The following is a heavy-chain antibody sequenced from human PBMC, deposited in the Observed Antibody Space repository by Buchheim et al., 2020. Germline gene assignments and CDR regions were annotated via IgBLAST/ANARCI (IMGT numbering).Heavy chain of an antibody. J-gene: IGHJ4*02. Sequence: QVQLVESGGGVVQPGRSLRLSCAASGFTFSSYGMHWVRQAPGKGLEWVAFIWYDGSNKYYADSVKGRFTISRDNSKNTLYLQMNSLRAEDTAVYYCARGNIYNYYFDYWGQGTL. CDR2: IWYDGSNK. D-gene: IGHD5-24*01. V-gene: IGHV3-33*01. CDR1: GFTFSSYG. CDR3: ARGNIYNYYFDY.